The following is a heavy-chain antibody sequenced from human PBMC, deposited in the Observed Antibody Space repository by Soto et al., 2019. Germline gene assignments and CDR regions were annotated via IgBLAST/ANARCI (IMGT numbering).Heavy chain of an antibody. CDR2: ISSGSSNI. V-gene: IGHV3-21*01. D-gene: IGHD2-15*01. J-gene: IGHJ4*02. Sequence: EVQLVESGGGLAKPGGSLTLSCAASGVAFRSYNMNWVRQAPGKGREWVASISSGSSNIYYADSVRGRFTIPRANAKNSLFLQMDSLRAEDSAVYYCASATVVAATFDFWGQGTLVTVSS. CDR3: ASATVVAATFDF. CDR1: GVAFRSYN.